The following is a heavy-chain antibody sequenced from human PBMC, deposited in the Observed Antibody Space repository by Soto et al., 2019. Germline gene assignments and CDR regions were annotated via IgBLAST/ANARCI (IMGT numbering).Heavy chain of an antibody. V-gene: IGHV3-23*01. CDR3: ARRGSGSYYDY. CDR2: ISGSGDST. D-gene: IGHD1-26*01. CDR1: GFTFSSYA. Sequence: EVQLLESGGGLVQPGGSLRLSCAASGFTFSSYAMRWVRQAPVTGLELVSAISGSGDSTYYADSVKGRFTISRDNSKNTLYLQMNSLRAEDTAVYYCARRGSGSYYDYWGQGTLVTVSS. J-gene: IGHJ4*02.